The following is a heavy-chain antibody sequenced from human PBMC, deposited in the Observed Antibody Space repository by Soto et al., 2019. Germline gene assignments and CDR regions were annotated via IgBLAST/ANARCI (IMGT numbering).Heavy chain of an antibody. Sequence: SVKVSCKASGGTFSSYAISWVRQAPGQGLEWMGGIIPIFGTANYAQKFQGRVTITADESTSTAYMELSSLRSEDTAVYYFARTLPNYDFWSGSLHTCMAVWGQGTTVTVSS. CDR2: IIPIFGTA. CDR1: GGTFSSYA. CDR3: ARTLPNYDFWSGSLHTCMAV. D-gene: IGHD3-3*01. V-gene: IGHV1-69*13. J-gene: IGHJ6*02.